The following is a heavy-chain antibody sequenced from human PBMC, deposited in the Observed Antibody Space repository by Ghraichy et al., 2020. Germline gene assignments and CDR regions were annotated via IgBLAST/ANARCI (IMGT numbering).Heavy chain of an antibody. J-gene: IGHJ5*02. Sequence: SVKVSCKASGGTFSSYAISWVRQAPGQGLEWMGGIIPIFGTANYAQKFQGRVTITADESTSTAYMELSSLRSEDTAVYYCAREMVATVGGNNWFDPWGQGTLVTVSS. CDR3: AREMVATVGGNNWFDP. V-gene: IGHV1-69*13. D-gene: IGHD5-12*01. CDR1: GGTFSSYA. CDR2: IIPIFGTA.